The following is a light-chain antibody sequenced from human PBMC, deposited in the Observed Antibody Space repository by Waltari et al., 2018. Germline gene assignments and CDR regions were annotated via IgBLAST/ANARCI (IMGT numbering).Light chain of an antibody. Sequence: DIQMTQSPSSLSAPLGDRVTLPCRASQSVLTYLNWYQQKPGKAPELLIYGASSLQSGVPSRFSGSGSGTDFTLTISSLQPEDSAIYYCQQSHNTPPYTFGQGTKLEFQ. V-gene: IGKV1-39*01. CDR2: GAS. CDR3: QQSHNTPPYT. CDR1: QSVLTY. J-gene: IGKJ2*01.